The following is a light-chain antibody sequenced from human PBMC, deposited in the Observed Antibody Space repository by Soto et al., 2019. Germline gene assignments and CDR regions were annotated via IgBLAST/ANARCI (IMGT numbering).Light chain of an antibody. CDR2: GAS. CDR1: QSVSSSY. J-gene: IGKJ2*02. CDR3: QQYGSSPPSGT. Sequence: EFVWTEYPGTLSLSPGERATLSCRASQSVSSSYLAWYQQKPGQAPRLLICGASSRATGIPDRFSGSGSGTDFTLTISRLEPEDFAVYYCQQYGSSPPSGTFGQGTKLEIK. V-gene: IGKV3-20*01.